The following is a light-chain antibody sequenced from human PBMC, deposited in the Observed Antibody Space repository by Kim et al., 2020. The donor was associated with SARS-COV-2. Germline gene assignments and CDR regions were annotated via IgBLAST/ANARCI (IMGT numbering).Light chain of an antibody. Sequence: QSVLTQPPSASGTPGQRVTISCSGSSSNIGSNYVYWYQQLPGTAPKLLIYRNNQRPSGVPDRFSGSKSGTSAFLAISGLRSEDEVDYYCAAWDDSLNGLVFGGGTQLTVL. CDR3: AAWDDSLNGLV. CDR1: SSNIGSNY. CDR2: RNN. J-gene: IGLJ2*01. V-gene: IGLV1-47*01.